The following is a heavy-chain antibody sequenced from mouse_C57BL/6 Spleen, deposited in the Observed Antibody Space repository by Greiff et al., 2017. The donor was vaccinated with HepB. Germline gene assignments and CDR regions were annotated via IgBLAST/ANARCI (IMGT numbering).Heavy chain of an antibody. Sequence: VQLQQSGPELVKPGASVKISCKASGYTFTDYYMNWVKQSHGKSLEWIGDINPNNGGTSYNQKFKGKATLTVDKSSSTAYMELRSLTSEDSAVYYCARPFTTVVAWYFDVWGTGTTVTVSS. CDR1: GYTFTDYY. V-gene: IGHV1-26*01. CDR2: INPNNGGT. J-gene: IGHJ1*03. CDR3: ARPFTTVVAWYFDV. D-gene: IGHD1-1*01.